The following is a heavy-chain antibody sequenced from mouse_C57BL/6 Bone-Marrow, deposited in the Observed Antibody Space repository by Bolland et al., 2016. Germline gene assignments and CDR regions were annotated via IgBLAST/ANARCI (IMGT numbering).Heavy chain of an antibody. J-gene: IGHJ3*01. V-gene: IGHV1-69*01. Sequence: YTNYNQKFKGKSTLTVDKSSSTAYMQLSSLTSEDSAVYYCAREGYYYGSSLYVMDYWGQGTLV. CDR2: YT. D-gene: IGHD1-1*01. CDR3: AREGYYYGSSLYVMDY.